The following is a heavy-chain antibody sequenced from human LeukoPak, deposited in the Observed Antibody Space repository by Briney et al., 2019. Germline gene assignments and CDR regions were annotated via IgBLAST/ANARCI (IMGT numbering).Heavy chain of an antibody. Sequence: GRSLRLSCAASGFTFSAFGMHWVRQAPGQGLEWLAVVSSDGNTQYYAESLRGRLTISRDNSKNTVYLQLNSLRPEDTAVYYCAKRSSGWVDYWGQGTLVTVSS. CDR2: VSSDGNTQ. CDR3: AKRSSGWVDY. CDR1: GFTFSAFG. D-gene: IGHD6-19*01. J-gene: IGHJ4*02. V-gene: IGHV3-30*18.